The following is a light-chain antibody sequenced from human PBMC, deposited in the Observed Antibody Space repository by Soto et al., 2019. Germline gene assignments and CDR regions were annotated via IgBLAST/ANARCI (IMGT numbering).Light chain of an antibody. V-gene: IGKV3-15*01. CDR1: PGIINY. CDR2: GAS. CDR3: QQYNNWWT. Sequence: MTQSPSSLPASVGDRVTITCRASPGIINYLAWYQQKPGRAPRLLIYGASTRATGIPARFSGSGSGTEFTLTISSLQSEDFAVYYCQQYNNWWTFGQGTKVDIK. J-gene: IGKJ1*01.